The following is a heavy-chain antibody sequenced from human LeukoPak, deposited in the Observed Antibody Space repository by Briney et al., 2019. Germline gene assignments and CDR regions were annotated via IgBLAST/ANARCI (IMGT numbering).Heavy chain of an antibody. D-gene: IGHD6-13*01. CDR3: AGGGLGYSSTWYAAAIDI. V-gene: IGHV4-59*01. CDR2: IYYSGST. Sequence: PSETLSLTCTVSGSSISSYYWSWIRQPPEKGLEWIGYIYYSGSTNYNRSLKSRVTISVETSKNQFSLRLSSVTAADTAVYYCAGGGLGYSSTWYAAAIDIWGQGTMVTVSS. J-gene: IGHJ3*02. CDR1: GSSISSYY.